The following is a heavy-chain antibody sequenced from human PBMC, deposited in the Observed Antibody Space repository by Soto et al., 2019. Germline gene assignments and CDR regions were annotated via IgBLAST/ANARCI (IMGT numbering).Heavy chain of an antibody. J-gene: IGHJ6*02. CDR2: ISGSGGST. V-gene: IGHV3-23*01. Sequence: QLGGSLRLSCAASGFTFSSYAMSWVRQAPGKGLEWVSAISGSGGSTYYADSVKGRFTISRDNSKNTLYLQMNSLRAEDTAVYYCAKIAVAGTQWGYYYYYGMDVWGQGTTVTVSS. CDR3: AKIAVAGTQWGYYYYYGMDV. D-gene: IGHD6-19*01. CDR1: GFTFSSYA.